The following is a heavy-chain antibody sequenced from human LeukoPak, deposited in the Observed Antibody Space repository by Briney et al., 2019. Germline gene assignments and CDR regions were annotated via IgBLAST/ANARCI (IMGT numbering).Heavy chain of an antibody. CDR3: ASTRNPQLYYDFWSGYYRA. Sequence: KSGGSLRLSCAASGFTFSDYYMSWIRQAPGKGLEWVSYISSSGSTIYYADSVKGRFTISRDNAKNSLYLQMNSLRAEDTAVYYCASTRNPQLYYDFWSGYYRAWGQGTLVTVPS. J-gene: IGHJ5*02. CDR2: ISSSGSTI. D-gene: IGHD3-3*01. V-gene: IGHV3-11*04. CDR1: GFTFSDYY.